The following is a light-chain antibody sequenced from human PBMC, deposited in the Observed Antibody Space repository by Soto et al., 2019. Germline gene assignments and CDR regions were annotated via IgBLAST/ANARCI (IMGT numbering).Light chain of an antibody. V-gene: IGLV2-14*01. CDR3: SSSTSSSTLV. CDR1: SSDVGGYNY. Sequence: LAQPASVSGSPGQSITISCTGTSSDVGGYNYVSWYQQHPGKAPKLMIYEVSNRPSGVSNRFSGSKSGNTASLTISGLQAEDEADYYCSSSTSSSTLVFGTGTKVTVL. CDR2: EVS. J-gene: IGLJ1*01.